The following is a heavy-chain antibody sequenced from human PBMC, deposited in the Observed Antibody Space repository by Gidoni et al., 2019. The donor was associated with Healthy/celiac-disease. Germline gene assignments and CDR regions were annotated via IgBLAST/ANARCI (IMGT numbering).Heavy chain of an antibody. CDR2: ISYDVSNK. CDR1: GFTFSSYG. Sequence: QVQLAESGGGVVQPGRSLSLSCAASGFTFSSYGMHWVRQAPGKGLEWVAVISYDVSNKYYADAVKGRFTISRDNSKNTLYLQMNSLRAEDTAVYYCAKDLDVSNFDYWGQGTLVTVSS. V-gene: IGHV3-30*18. CDR3: AKDLDVSNFDY. J-gene: IGHJ4*02.